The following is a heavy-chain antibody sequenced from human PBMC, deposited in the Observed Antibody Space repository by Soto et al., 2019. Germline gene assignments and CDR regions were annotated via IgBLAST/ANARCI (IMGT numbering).Heavy chain of an antibody. CDR2: INPSGGST. CDR1: GYTFTRYY. V-gene: IGHV1-46*03. D-gene: IGHD6-19*01. CDR3: ARDYVAVADPFDY. Sequence: ASVTVSCQASGYTFTRYYMHWVRQAPGQGLEWMGIINPSGGSTSYAQKFQGRVTMTRDTSTSTVYMELSSLRSEDTAVYYCARDYVAVADPFDYWGQGTLVTVSS. J-gene: IGHJ4*02.